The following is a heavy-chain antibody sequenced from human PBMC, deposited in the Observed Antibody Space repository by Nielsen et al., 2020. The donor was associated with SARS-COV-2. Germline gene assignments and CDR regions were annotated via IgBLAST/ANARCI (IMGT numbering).Heavy chain of an antibody. CDR2: INTNTGNP. Sequence: ASVKVSCKASGYTFTSYDINWVRQAPGQGLEWMGWINTNTGNPTYAQGFTGRFVFSLDTSVSTAYLQISSLKAEDTAVYYCARDAPGYGMDVWGQGTTVTVSS. CDR1: GYTFTSYD. V-gene: IGHV7-4-1*02. J-gene: IGHJ6*02. CDR3: ARDAPGYGMDV. D-gene: IGHD3-10*01.